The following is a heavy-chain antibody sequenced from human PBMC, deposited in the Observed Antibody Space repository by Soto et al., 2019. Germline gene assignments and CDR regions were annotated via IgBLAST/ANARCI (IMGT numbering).Heavy chain of an antibody. Sequence: GGSLSLSCASTGFTFSCYNLHWVRPATGKGLEWVSAIGTAGDTYYPGSVKGRFTISRENAKNSLYLQMNSLRAWDTAVYYCASALRGFDAFDIWGLGTMVIVS. V-gene: IGHV3-13*01. CDR1: GFTFSCYN. J-gene: IGHJ3*02. D-gene: IGHD3-16*01. CDR2: IGTAGDT. CDR3: ASALRGFDAFDI.